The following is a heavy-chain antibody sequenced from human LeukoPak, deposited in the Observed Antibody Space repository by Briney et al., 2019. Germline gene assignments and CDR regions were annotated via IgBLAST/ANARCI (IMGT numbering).Heavy chain of an antibody. CDR2: INPTGDRT. CDR3: TREESSGNDGYFQH. D-gene: IGHD6-25*01. CDR1: GYTFTSYY. J-gene: IGHJ1*01. Sequence: ASVKVSCKASGYTFTSYYMHWVRQAPGQGLKWMGLINPTGDRTSHAQQFQGRVTMTRNTPTSTVYMELSSLRSEDTAVYYCTREESSGNDGYFQHWGRGTLVTVSS. V-gene: IGHV1-46*03.